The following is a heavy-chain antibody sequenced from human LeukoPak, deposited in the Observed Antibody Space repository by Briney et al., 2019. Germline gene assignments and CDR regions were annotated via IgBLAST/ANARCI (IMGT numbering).Heavy chain of an antibody. CDR3: ARDHRPSGEWPFDY. CDR2: IYYSGST. V-gene: IGHV4-59*12. CDR1: GGSISSYY. J-gene: IGHJ4*02. Sequence: SETLSLTCTVSGGSISSYYWSWIRQPPGKGLEWIGYIYYSGSTNYNPSLKSRVTISVDTSKNQFSLKLSSVTAADTAVYYCARDHRPSGEWPFDYWGQGTLVTVSS. D-gene: IGHD3-10*01.